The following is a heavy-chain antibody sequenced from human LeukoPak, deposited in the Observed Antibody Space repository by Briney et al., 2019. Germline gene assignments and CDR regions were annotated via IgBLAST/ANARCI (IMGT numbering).Heavy chain of an antibody. Sequence: GASVKVSCKASGYTFTNYAISWVRQAPGQGLEWMGGIIPIFGTANYAQKFQGRVTITTDESTSTAYMELSSLRSEDTAVYYCARPNYDFWSGYLWWGQGTLVTVSS. CDR3: ARPNYDFWSGYLW. CDR2: IIPIFGTA. V-gene: IGHV1-69*05. CDR1: GYTFTNYA. D-gene: IGHD3-3*01. J-gene: IGHJ4*02.